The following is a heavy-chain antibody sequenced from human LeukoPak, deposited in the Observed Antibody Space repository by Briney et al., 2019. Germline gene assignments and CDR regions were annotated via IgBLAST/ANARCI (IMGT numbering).Heavy chain of an antibody. D-gene: IGHD3-22*01. Sequence: GASVKVPCKASGYTFTSYDINWVRQATGQGLEWMGWMNPNSGNTGYAQKFQGRVTMTRNTSISTAYMELSSLRSEDTAVYYCARVGYYYDSSGYCLGYWGQGTLVTVSS. CDR3: ARVGYYYDSSGYCLGY. V-gene: IGHV1-8*01. J-gene: IGHJ4*02. CDR2: MNPNSGNT. CDR1: GYTFTSYD.